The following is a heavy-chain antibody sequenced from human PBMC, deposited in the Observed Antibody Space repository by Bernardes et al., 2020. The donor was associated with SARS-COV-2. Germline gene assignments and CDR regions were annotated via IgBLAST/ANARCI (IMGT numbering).Heavy chain of an antibody. J-gene: IGHJ4*02. Sequence: GGSLRLSCAASGFTFDDYAMHWVRQAPGKGLEWVSGISWNSGSIGYADSVKGRFTISRDNAKNSLYLQMNSLRAEDTALYYCANYGEGGYWGQGTLVTVSS. V-gene: IGHV3-9*01. CDR1: GFTFDDYA. CDR2: ISWNSGSI. CDR3: ANYGEGGY. D-gene: IGHD4-17*01.